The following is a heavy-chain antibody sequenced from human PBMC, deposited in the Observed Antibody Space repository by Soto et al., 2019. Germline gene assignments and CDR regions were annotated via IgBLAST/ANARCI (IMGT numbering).Heavy chain of an antibody. J-gene: IGHJ6*03. CDR2: IYPGDSDT. CDR3: ARHGSDYCSSTSCYEYYYYYMDV. V-gene: IGHV5-51*01. D-gene: IGHD2-2*01. Sequence: GESLKISCKGSGYSFTSYRIGWVRQMPGKGLEWMGIIYPGDSDTRYSPSFQGQVTISADKSISTAYLQWSSLKASDTAMYYCARHGSDYCSSTSCYEYYYYYMDVWGKGTTVTVSS. CDR1: GYSFTSYR.